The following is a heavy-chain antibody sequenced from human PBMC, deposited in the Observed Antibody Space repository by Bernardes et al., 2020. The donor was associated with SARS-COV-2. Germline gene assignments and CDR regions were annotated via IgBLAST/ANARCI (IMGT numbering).Heavy chain of an antibody. J-gene: IGHJ2*01. CDR3: ARGSAAVVSHFMLLFANWSADL. Sequence: SETLSLTCAVYSGSFSGYYWSWIRQTPGKGLEWIGEINDSGSTKYNPALKSRVTIPVDPSKNQFSLKLNSVTAADTAVYYCARGSAAVVSHFMLLFANWSADLSGLGTLLTASS. D-gene: IGHD2-15*01. CDR2: INDSGST. CDR1: SGSFSGYY. V-gene: IGHV4-34*01.